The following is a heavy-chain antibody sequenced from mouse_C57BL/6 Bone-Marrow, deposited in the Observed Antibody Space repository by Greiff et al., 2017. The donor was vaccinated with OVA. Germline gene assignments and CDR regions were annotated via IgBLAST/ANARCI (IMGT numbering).Heavy chain of an antibody. CDR3: ARDAGWLDY. CDR2: RRNKANDYTT. D-gene: IGHD1-1*02. Sequence: EVKLMESGGGLVQSGRSLRLSCATSGFTFSDFYMEWVRQAPGKGLEWIAARRNKANDYTTEYSASVKGRFIVSRDTSQSILYLQMNALRAEDTAIYYCARDAGWLDYWGQGTTLTVSS. CDR1: GFTFSDFY. V-gene: IGHV7-1*01. J-gene: IGHJ2*01.